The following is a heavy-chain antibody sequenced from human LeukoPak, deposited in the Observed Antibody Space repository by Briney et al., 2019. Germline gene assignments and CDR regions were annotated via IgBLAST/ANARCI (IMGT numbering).Heavy chain of an antibody. Sequence: GGSLRLSCAASGFTVSSSFIYWVRRAPGKGLEWVSFIHRDDKTYYADSVKGRFTMSRDSSKDALYLQMNSLGADDTAVYYCASTAVTKYGDYWGQGTLVTVSS. CDR2: IHRDDKT. D-gene: IGHD4-17*01. V-gene: IGHV3-53*01. CDR1: GFTVSSSF. J-gene: IGHJ4*02. CDR3: ASTAVTKYGDY.